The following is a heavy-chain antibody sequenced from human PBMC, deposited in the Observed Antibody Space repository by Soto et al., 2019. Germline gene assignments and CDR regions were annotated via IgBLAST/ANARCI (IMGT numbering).Heavy chain of an antibody. CDR2: ISRTGDNT. V-gene: IGHV3-23*01. CDR3: AKDQSNSNPLYYFDF. Sequence: GGSLRLSCAASGFTFSIYAMTWVRQSPGKGLEWVSSISRTGDNTYYADSGKGRFTISRDNSKNPLYLQMNSLRPEDTAIYYCAKDQSNSNPLYYFDFWGPGTLVTVSS. CDR1: GFTFSIYA. J-gene: IGHJ4*02. D-gene: IGHD3-22*01.